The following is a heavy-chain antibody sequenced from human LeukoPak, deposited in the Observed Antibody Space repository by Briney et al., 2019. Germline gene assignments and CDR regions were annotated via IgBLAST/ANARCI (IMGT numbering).Heavy chain of an antibody. Sequence: GSSVKVSCKASGGTFSSYAISWVRQAPGQGLEWMGRIIPIFGTANYAQKFQGRVTITTDESTSTAYMELSSLRSEDTAVYYCARAQITSSGYIIGGAFDIWGQGTMVTVSS. CDR2: IIPIFGTA. J-gene: IGHJ3*02. CDR3: ARAQITSSGYIIGGAFDI. CDR1: GGTFSSYA. D-gene: IGHD3-22*01. V-gene: IGHV1-69*05.